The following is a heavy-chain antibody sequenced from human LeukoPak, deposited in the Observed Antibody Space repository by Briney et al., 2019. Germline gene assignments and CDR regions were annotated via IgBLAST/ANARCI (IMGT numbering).Heavy chain of an antibody. CDR3: AKVGRGAIEAD. V-gene: IGHV3-30*18. CDR1: GFTFSDFG. Sequence: GGSLRLSCAGAGFTFSDFGMHWVRQAPGKGLQWLAMISSDGNIKVSLDSVKGRFTTSRENSKNTLYLEMTRLSVEATAVYYCAKVGRGAIEADWGQGTLVIVSS. J-gene: IGHJ4*02. CDR2: ISSDGNIK. D-gene: IGHD3-10*01.